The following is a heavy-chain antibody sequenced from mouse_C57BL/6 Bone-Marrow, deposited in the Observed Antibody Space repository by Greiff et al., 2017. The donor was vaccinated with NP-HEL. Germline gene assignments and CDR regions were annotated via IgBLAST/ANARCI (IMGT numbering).Heavy chain of an antibody. J-gene: IGHJ2*01. CDR2: IYPGDGDT. V-gene: IGHV1-82*01. CDR3: ARGVGPYYFDY. Sequence: VQLQQSGPELVKPGASVKISCKASGYAFSSSWMNWVKQRPGKGLEWIGRIYPGDGDTNYNGKFKGKATLTADKSSSTAYMQLSSLTSEDSAVYFCARGVGPYYFDYWGQGTTLTVSS. D-gene: IGHD1-1*02. CDR1: GYAFSSSW.